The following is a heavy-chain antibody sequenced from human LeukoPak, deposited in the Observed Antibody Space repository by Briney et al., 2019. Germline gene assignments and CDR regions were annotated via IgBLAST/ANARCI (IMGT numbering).Heavy chain of an antibody. CDR1: GFTFSSYW. J-gene: IGHJ4*02. D-gene: IGHD3-3*01. Sequence: GGSLRLSCAASGFTFSSYWMSWVRQAPGKGLEWVAHIKQDGSEKYYVDSVKGRFTISRDNAKNSLYLQMNSLRAEDTAVYYCARARLYYDFWSGYYGPFDYWGQGTLVTVSS. CDR3: ARARLYYDFWSGYYGPFDY. CDR2: IKQDGSEK. V-gene: IGHV3-7*01.